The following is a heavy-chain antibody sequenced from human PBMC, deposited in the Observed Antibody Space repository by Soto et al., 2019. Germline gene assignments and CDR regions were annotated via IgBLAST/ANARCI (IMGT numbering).Heavy chain of an antibody. CDR3: ARVNDLWRDHNYCYCGMDG. CDR2: IKQDGSEK. J-gene: IGHJ6*02. D-gene: IGHD3-3*01. V-gene: IGHV3-7*01. CDR1: GFTFSSYW. Sequence: GGSLRLSCAASGFTFSSYWMSWVRQAPGKGLEWVANIKQDGSEKYYVDSVKGRFTISRDNAKNSLYLQMNSLRAEDTAVYYCARVNDLWRDHNYCYCGMDGWGQGTTVTVSS.